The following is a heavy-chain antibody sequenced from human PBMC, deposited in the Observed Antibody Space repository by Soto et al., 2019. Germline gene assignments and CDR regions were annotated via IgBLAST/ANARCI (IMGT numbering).Heavy chain of an antibody. CDR2: IWYDGSNK. D-gene: IGHD6-19*01. CDR1: GFTFSSYG. V-gene: IGHV3-33*01. Sequence: GGSLRLSCAASGFTFSSYGMHWVRQAPGKGLEWVAVIWYDGSNKYYADSVKGRFTISRDNSKNTLYLQMNSLRAEDTAVYYCARDLGLGYSSGWPLPYGMDVWGQGTTLTVSS. J-gene: IGHJ6*02. CDR3: ARDLGLGYSSGWPLPYGMDV.